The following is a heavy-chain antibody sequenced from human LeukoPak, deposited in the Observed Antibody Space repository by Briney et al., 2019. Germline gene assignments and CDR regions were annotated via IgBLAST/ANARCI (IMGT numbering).Heavy chain of an antibody. CDR2: IYHSGST. CDR3: ASYSISGYYFDS. J-gene: IGHJ4*02. CDR1: GYSISSGYY. V-gene: IGHV4-38-2*02. D-gene: IGHD2-21*01. Sequence: SETLSLTCTVSGYSISSGYYWGWIRQPPGKGLEWIGSIYHSGSTYYNPSLKSRVTISVDTSKNQFSLKLRSVTAADTAVYYCASYSISGYYFDSWGQGTLVTVSS.